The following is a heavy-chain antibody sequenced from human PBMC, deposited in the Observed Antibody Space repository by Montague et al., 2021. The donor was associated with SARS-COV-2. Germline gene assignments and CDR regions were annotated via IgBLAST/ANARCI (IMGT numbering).Heavy chain of an antibody. Sequence: SETLSLTCTVTGDSVISDKYYWSWIRQPPGKGLEWIGFIYDSGSTSYNPSLHSRVTITIDTSKNQFSLNLMSVTPADTAVYYCLKGSGYPWGQGTLVTVFS. D-gene: IGHD3-22*01. J-gene: IGHJ5*02. CDR1: GDSVISDKYY. V-gene: IGHV4-61*01. CDR2: IYDSGST. CDR3: LKGSGYP.